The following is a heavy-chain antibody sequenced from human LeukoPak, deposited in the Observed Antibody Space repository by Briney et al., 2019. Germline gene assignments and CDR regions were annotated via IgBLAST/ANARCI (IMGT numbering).Heavy chain of an antibody. CDR2: FYYSGST. Sequence: PSETLSLTCTVSGGSITSSSYYWGWIRQPPGKGLQWIGSFYYSGSTYYNPSLKSRVTISVDTSKNQFSLKLSSVTAADTAVYYCARRGTPDDYWGQGTLVTVSS. V-gene: IGHV4-39*07. CDR1: GGSITSSSYY. J-gene: IGHJ4*02. CDR3: ARRGTPDDY.